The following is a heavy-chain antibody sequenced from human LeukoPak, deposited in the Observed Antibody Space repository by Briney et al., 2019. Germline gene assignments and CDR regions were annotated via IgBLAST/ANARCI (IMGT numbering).Heavy chain of an antibody. J-gene: IGHJ4*02. CDR1: GGSISGSGYY. CDR2: IYNSGST. D-gene: IGHD3-10*01. Sequence: SETLSLTCTVSGGSISGSGYYWGWIRQPPGKGLEWIGTIYNSGSTCYNPSLNSRVTMSIDTSKNQFSLKLSSVTAADTAVYYCARTGNTAVPPYFDYWGQGALVTASS. V-gene: IGHV4-39*01. CDR3: ARTGNTAVPPYFDY.